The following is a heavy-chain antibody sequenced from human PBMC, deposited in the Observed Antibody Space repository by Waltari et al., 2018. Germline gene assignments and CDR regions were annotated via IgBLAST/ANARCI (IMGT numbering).Heavy chain of an antibody. CDR1: GFPFSRLW. D-gene: IGHD3-3*01. J-gene: IGHJ4*02. Sequence: EVQLVESGGGLVQPRGSLSISCAASGFPFSRLWNPWVRQAPGKGLEWVANIKEDGSEGYYVDSVKGRFTISRDNTKNALFLQMNSLRAEDTAAYYCATVEWYRMDYWGQGTLVTVSS. CDR3: ATVEWYRMDY. V-gene: IGHV3-7*01. CDR2: IKEDGSEG.